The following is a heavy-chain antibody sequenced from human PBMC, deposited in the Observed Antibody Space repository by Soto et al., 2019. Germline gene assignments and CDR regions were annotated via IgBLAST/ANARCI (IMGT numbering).Heavy chain of an antibody. Sequence: PSETLSLTCAVYGGSFSGYYWSWIRQPPGKGLEWIGYIYYSGSTNYNPSLKSRVTISVDTSKNQFSLKLSSVTAADTAVYYCARDYSSGWYNWFDPWGQGTLVTVSS. CDR3: ARDYSSGWYNWFDP. J-gene: IGHJ5*02. D-gene: IGHD6-19*01. CDR2: IYYSGST. V-gene: IGHV4-59*01. CDR1: GGSFSGYY.